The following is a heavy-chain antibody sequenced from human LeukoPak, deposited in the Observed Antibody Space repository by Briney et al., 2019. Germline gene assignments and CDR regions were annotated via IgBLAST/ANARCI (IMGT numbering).Heavy chain of an antibody. CDR3: ARGATISETGYFDF. Sequence: SETLSLTCAVYGGSFSRYYWSWIRQSPGKGLEWIAEIDHRGDTNYNPSVKSRVTTSVDTSKNQFSLKVRSLSAADTAVYYCARGATISETGYFDFWGQGIPVTVSS. D-gene: IGHD5-24*01. V-gene: IGHV4-34*01. J-gene: IGHJ4*03. CDR2: IDHRGDT. CDR1: GGSFSRYY.